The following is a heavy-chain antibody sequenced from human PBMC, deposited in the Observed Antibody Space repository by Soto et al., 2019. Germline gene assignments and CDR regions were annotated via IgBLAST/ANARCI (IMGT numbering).Heavy chain of an antibody. CDR2: IDPSDSYT. D-gene: IGHD2-8*01. CDR1: GDRITSYW. CDR3: ARHYCTNGVRYYGMDV. J-gene: IGHJ6*02. V-gene: IGHV5-10-1*01. Sequence: GAFMKISNEGSGDRITSYWISWVRPLNGKGLEWMGRIDPSDSYTNYSPSFQGHVTISADKSISTAYLQWSGLKASDTAMYYCARHYCTNGVRYYGMDVWGQWRTLTV.